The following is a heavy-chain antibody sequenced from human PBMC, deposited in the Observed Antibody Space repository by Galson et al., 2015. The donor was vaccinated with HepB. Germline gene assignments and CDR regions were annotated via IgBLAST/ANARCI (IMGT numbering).Heavy chain of an antibody. CDR3: ARDFRYSHGYHHYYYYGMDV. D-gene: IGHD5-18*01. CDR1: GFTASNNY. J-gene: IGHJ6*02. Sequence: SLRLSCAASGFTASNNYMSWVRQAPGKGLEWVSGIHRGGSTYYADSVKGRFTISRDNSKNTLYLQMNSLKTEDEAVYYCARDFRYSHGYHHYYYYGMDVWGQGTTVTVSS. CDR2: IHRGGST. V-gene: IGHV3-66*02.